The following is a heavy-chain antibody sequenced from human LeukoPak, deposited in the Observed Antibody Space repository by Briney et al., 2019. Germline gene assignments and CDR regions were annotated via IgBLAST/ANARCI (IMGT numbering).Heavy chain of an antibody. CDR1: GGSISSSSYY. CDR3: ARAQSIRGYCTNGVCSPHWFDP. D-gene: IGHD2-8*01. Sequence: PSETLSLTCTVSGGSISSSSYYWGWIRQPPGKGLEWIGTIYYSGTTYYNPSLKSRVTISVDTSKNQFSLKLSSVTAADTAVYYCARAQSIRGYCTNGVCSPHWFDPWGQGTLVTVSS. CDR2: IYYSGTT. V-gene: IGHV4-39*07. J-gene: IGHJ5*02.